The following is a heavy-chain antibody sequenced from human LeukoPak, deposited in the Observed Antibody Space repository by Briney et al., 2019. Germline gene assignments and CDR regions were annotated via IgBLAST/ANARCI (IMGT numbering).Heavy chain of an antibody. CDR1: GFTFDDYA. Sequence: GGSLRLSCAVSGFTFDDYAMHWVRQAPGKGLEWVSSISWNSGTIAYADSVKGRFTVSKDNARNSLYLQMNSLRVEDTALYYCARDGGRGLLVAAAGIDYWGQGILVTVSS. CDR2: ISWNSGTI. J-gene: IGHJ4*02. CDR3: ARDGGRGLLVAAAGIDY. V-gene: IGHV3-9*01. D-gene: IGHD6-13*01.